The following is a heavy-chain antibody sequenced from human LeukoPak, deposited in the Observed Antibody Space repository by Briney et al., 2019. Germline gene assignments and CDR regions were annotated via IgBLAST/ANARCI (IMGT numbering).Heavy chain of an antibody. CDR2: INPNSGGT. D-gene: IGHD2/OR15-2a*01. CDR1: GYTFTGYY. Sequence: GASVKVSCKASGYTFTGYYIHWVRQAPGQGLEWMGWINPNSGGTEYAQKFQGRVTLTRDTSISTAYMELSRLRSDDTAVYYCASFYAPDRGIESQNLVTVYWSQGTLVSVSS. J-gene: IGHJ4*01. CDR3: ASFYAPDRGIESQNLVTVY. V-gene: IGHV1-2*02.